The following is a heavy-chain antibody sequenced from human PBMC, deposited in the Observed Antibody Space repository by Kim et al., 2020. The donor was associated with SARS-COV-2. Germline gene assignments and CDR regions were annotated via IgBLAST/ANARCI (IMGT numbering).Heavy chain of an antibody. J-gene: IGHJ4*02. D-gene: IGHD1-26*01. CDR3: ARHSGGSYYEAFDS. CDR1: GGSISGGSYY. CDR2: INYSGTN. V-gene: IGHV4-39*01. Sequence: SETLSLTCSVSGGSISGGSYYCAWVRQPPGKALEWIGSINYSGTNSYNPSLNGRVTISVDTANNQFSLKLTSMNAADTAVYYCARHSGGSYYEAFDSWGQGILVTVS.